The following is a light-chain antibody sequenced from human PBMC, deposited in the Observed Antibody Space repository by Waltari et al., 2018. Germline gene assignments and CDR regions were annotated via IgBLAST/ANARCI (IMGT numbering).Light chain of an antibody. J-gene: IGKJ2*04. V-gene: IGKV1-39*01. CDR1: QTINTY. Sequence: DIQMTQSPSSLSASVGDRVTITCRACQTINTYLNWYQQKPGKAPDLLIYGASNLQGGVPSRFSGHGSGTDFTLTVSSLQPEDFATYFCQQTYTAPGSFGQGTRLEI. CDR2: GAS. CDR3: QQTYTAPGS.